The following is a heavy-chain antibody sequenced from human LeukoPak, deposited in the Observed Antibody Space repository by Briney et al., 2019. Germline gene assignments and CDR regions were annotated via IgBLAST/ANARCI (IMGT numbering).Heavy chain of an antibody. V-gene: IGHV1-2*04. CDR1: GYSFTGHY. CDR3: ARAGGSSWLEYCQY. J-gene: IGHJ1*01. Sequence: ASVKVSCKASGYSFTGHYIHWVRQAPGQGLEWMGWINPETGGTNYAPKFQGWVTMTSDTSISTTYMQLSRLKSDDTAVYYCARAGGSSWLEYCQYWGQGTLVTVSS. CDR2: INPETGGT. D-gene: IGHD6-13*01.